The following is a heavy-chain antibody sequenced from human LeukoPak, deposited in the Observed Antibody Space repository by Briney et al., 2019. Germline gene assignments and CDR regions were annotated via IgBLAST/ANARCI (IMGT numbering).Heavy chain of an antibody. J-gene: IGHJ4*02. V-gene: IGHV4-31*03. CDR3: ARDDSSGILDY. CDR2: IYYSGST. D-gene: IGHD3-22*01. CDR1: GGSISSGGYY. Sequence: SETLSLTCTVSGGSISSGGYYWSWIRQHPGKGLEWIGYIYYSGSTYYNPSLKSRVTISVGTSKNQFSLKLSSVTAADTAVYYCARDDSSGILDYWGQGTLVTVSS.